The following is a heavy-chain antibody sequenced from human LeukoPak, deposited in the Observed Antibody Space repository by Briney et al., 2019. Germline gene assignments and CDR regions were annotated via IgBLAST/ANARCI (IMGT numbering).Heavy chain of an antibody. J-gene: IGHJ3*02. D-gene: IGHD5-12*01. CDR3: ARDANVDIVATITNEDAFDI. CDR1: GYTFTGYY. V-gene: IGHV1-2*02. CDR2: INPNNGGT. Sequence: EASVKVSCKASGYTFTGYYMHWVRQAPGQGLEWMGWINPNNGGTNYAQKFQGRVTMTRDTSISTAYMELSRLRSEDTAVYYCARDANVDIVATITNEDAFDIWGQGTMVTVSS.